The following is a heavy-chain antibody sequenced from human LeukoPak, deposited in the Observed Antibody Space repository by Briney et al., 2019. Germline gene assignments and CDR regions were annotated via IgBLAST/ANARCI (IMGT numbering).Heavy chain of an antibody. V-gene: IGHV4-61*08. CDR2: IYYTGST. CDR3: ARGTLYSSSKPFDY. D-gene: IGHD6-19*01. J-gene: IGHJ4*02. Sequence: PSETLSLTCIVSGGSISSGGHYWSWIRQPPGKGLECIGYIYYTGSTNYNPSLKSRVTISLDTSKNQFSLKLSSVTAADTAVYYCARGTLYSSSKPFDYWGQGTLVTVSS. CDR1: GGSISSGGHY.